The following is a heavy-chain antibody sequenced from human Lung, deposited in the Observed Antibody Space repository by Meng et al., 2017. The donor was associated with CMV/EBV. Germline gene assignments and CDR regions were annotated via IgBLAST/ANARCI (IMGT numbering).Heavy chain of an antibody. D-gene: IGHD3-10*01. J-gene: IGHJ4*02. V-gene: IGHV4-39*07. CDR2: IYYSGST. CDR3: AREEYYYGSGRDY. CDR1: GGSISSSSYY. Sequence: GSLRLXCTVSGGSISSSSYYWGWIRQPPGKGLEWIGSIYYSGSTYYNPPPKSRVTISVDTSKNQFSLKLSSVTAADTAVYYCAREEYYYGSGRDYWGQGTLVTVSS.